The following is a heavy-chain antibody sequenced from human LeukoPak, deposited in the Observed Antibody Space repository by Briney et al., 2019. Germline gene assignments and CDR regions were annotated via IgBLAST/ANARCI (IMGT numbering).Heavy chain of an antibody. D-gene: IGHD1-26*01. CDR1: GDSISSDGYA. Sequence: SETLSLTCAVSGDSISSDGYAWNWIRQPPGKGLEWIGYIYYSGSTYFNPSLKSRVTMSVDTSKNQFSLKLSSVTAADTAVYYCARGRYSGSYKNWFDPWGQGTLVTVSS. CDR2: IYYSGST. CDR3: ARGRYSGSYKNWFDP. J-gene: IGHJ5*02. V-gene: IGHV4-30-4*07.